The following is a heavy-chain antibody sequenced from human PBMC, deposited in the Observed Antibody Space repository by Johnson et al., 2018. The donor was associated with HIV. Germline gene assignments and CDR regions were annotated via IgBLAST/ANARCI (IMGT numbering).Heavy chain of an antibody. CDR1: GFTFDDSA. Sequence: VQVVESGGGLVQPGRSLRLSCAASGFTFDDSAMHWVRQAPGKGLEWVSGISWNTGNIGYADAVKGRFTISRDNANNSLYLQMNSLRAEDTALYYCAKDIGWELQSAFDIWGQGTMVTVSS. J-gene: IGHJ3*02. CDR2: ISWNTGNI. CDR3: AKDIGWELQSAFDI. V-gene: IGHV3-9*01. D-gene: IGHD1-26*01.